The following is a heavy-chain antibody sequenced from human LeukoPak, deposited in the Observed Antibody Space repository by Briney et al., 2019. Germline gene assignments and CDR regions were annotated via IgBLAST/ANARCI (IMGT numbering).Heavy chain of an antibody. D-gene: IGHD5-12*01. V-gene: IGHV1-2*04. CDR2: INPNSGGT. Sequence: GASVKVSCKASGCTFTGYYMHWVQQAPGQGLEWMGWINPNSGGTNYAQKFQGWVTTTRDTSISTAYMELSRLRSDDTAVYYCARARGYSGYDTIDYWGQGTLVTVSS. CDR1: GCTFTGYY. CDR3: ARARGYSGYDTIDY. J-gene: IGHJ4*02.